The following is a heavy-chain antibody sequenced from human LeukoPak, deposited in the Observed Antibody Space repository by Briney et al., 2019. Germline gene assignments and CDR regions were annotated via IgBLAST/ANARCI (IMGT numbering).Heavy chain of an antibody. CDR3: ARDPTAMVRYHYFDY. J-gene: IGHJ4*02. D-gene: IGHD3-10*01. V-gene: IGHV3-30*04. CDR1: GFTFSSYA. CDR2: ISYDGSNK. Sequence: PGRSLRLSCAASGFTFSSYAMHWVRQAPGKGLEGVAVISYDGSNKYYADSVKGRFTISRDNSKNTLYLQMNSLRAEDTAVYYCARDPTAMVRYHYFDYWGQGTLVTVSS.